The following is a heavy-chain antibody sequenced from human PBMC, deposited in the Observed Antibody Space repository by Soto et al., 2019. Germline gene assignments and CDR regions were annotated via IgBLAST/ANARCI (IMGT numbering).Heavy chain of an antibody. CDR2: IYHSGST. Sequence: KSSETLSLTYAVSGGSISSSNWWSWVRQPPGKGLEWIGEIYHSGSTNYNPSLKSRVTISVDKSKNQFSLKLSSVTAADTAVYYCAGIPRSNWFDPWGQGTLVTVSS. V-gene: IGHV4-4*02. J-gene: IGHJ5*02. D-gene: IGHD3-10*01. CDR3: AGIPRSNWFDP. CDR1: GGSISSSNW.